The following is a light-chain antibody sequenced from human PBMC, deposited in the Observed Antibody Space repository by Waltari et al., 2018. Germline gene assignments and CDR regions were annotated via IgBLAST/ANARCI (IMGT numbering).Light chain of an antibody. Sequence: DIQMTQSPSSLSASVGDRVTITCRASQGISSWLAWYQQKPGKAPNLLIYKATSWQTGVPSRFSGSGSGTDFTLTISSLQPEDFATYYCQHYNSPPYSFGQGTKVEIK. J-gene: IGKJ2*03. V-gene: IGKV1-12*01. CDR1: QGISSW. CDR2: KAT. CDR3: QHYNSPPYS.